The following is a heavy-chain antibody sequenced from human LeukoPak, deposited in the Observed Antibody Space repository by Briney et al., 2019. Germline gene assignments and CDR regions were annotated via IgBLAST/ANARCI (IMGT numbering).Heavy chain of an antibody. CDR3: ATDSSGIFVFDY. J-gene: IGHJ4*02. V-gene: IGHV1-24*01. D-gene: IGHD3-3*01. Sequence: ASVKVSCKVSGYTLTELSMHWVRQAPGKGLEWMGGFDPEDGETIYAQKFQGRVTMAEDTSTDTAYMELSSLRSEDTAVYYCATDSSGIFVFDYWGQGTLVTVSS. CDR2: FDPEDGET. CDR1: GYTLTELS.